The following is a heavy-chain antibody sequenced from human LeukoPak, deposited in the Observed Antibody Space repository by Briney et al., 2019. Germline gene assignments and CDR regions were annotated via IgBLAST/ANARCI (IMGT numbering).Heavy chain of an antibody. J-gene: IGHJ4*02. CDR1: GGSISDYY. Sequence: SETLSLTCTVFGGSISDYYWIWIRQPAGNGLEWIGRIQSSGSTTYNPSLKSRVTMSLDTSKDQFSLQLTSVTAADTAVYYCARGIDRLSYFDYWGQGTLVTVSS. V-gene: IGHV4-4*07. CDR2: IQSSGST. D-gene: IGHD5-12*01. CDR3: ARGIDRLSYFDY.